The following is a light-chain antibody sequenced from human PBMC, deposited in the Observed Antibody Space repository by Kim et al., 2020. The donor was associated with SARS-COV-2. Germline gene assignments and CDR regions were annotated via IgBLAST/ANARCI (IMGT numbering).Light chain of an antibody. CDR1: SSNIGAGYD. V-gene: IGLV1-40*01. CDR2: DHS. CDR3: QSYDSSLSSLV. J-gene: IGLJ3*02. Sequence: QRVTISCTGSSSNIGAGYDVHWYQQLPGTAPKLLIYDHSNRPSGVPDRFSGSKSRTSASLAITGLQAEDEADYYCQSYDSSLSSLVFGGGTQLTVL.